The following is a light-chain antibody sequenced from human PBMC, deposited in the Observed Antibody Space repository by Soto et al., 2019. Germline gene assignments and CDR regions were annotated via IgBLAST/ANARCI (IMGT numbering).Light chain of an antibody. Sequence: EIVLTQSPGTLSLSPGERATLSCRASQSVSSSYLAWYQQKPGQTPRLLIYGASSRATGIPDRFSGGGSGTDFTLTISRREPEDFAVYYCQQCGSSPRTFGQGTKVEIK. V-gene: IGKV3-20*01. J-gene: IGKJ1*01. CDR2: GAS. CDR1: QSVSSSY. CDR3: QQCGSSPRT.